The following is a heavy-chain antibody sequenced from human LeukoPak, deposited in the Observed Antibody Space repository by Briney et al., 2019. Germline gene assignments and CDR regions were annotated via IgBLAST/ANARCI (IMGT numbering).Heavy chain of an antibody. V-gene: IGHV4-61*02. Sequence: SETLSLTCTVSGASISSSSYYWSWIRQPAGKGLEWIGRISTSGSTNYNPSLKSRVTISVDRSKNQFSLKLSSVTAADTAVYYCASGGDYYVTLDYWGQGTLVTVSS. D-gene: IGHD3-10*02. J-gene: IGHJ4*02. CDR3: ASGGDYYVTLDY. CDR2: ISTSGST. CDR1: GASISSSSYY.